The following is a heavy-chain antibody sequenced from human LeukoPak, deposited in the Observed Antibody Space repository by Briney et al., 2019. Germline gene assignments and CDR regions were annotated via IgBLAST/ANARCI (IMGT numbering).Heavy chain of an antibody. CDR3: ARAHPAYCSSSGFDF. Sequence: SETLSLTCTVSGGSISSHYWSWIRQPPGKGLKWIGQIFYTGSTNYHPSLRSRVTRSVDTSKSQFCLNLRSVSAADTAVYYCARAHPAYCSSSGFDFWGQGTLVTVSS. J-gene: IGHJ4*02. CDR2: IFYTGST. V-gene: IGHV4-59*11. CDR1: GGSISSHY. D-gene: IGHD6-6*01.